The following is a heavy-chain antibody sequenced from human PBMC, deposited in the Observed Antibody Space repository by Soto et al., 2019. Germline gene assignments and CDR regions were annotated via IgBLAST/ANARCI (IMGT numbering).Heavy chain of an antibody. CDR1: GGSISSSSYY. J-gene: IGHJ4*02. V-gene: IGHV4-39*01. Sequence: SETLSLTCTVSGGSISSSSYYWGWIRQPPGKGLEWIGSIYYSGSTYYNPSLKNRVTISVDTSKNQFSLKLSSVTAADTAVYYCVRHNYDILTGYYFWGQGTLVTVSS. D-gene: IGHD3-9*01. CDR3: VRHNYDILTGYYF. CDR2: IYYSGST.